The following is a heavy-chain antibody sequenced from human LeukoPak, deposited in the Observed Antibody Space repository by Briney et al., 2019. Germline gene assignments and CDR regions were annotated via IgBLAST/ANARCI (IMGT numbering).Heavy chain of an antibody. CDR2: INPNSGGT. V-gene: IGHV1-2*02. CDR1: GYTFTGYY. D-gene: IGHD2-2*01. J-gene: IGHJ4*02. Sequence: ASVKVSCXASGYTFTGYYMHWVRQAPGQGFEWMGWINPNSGGTNYAQKFQGRVTMARDTSISTAYMELSRLRSDDTAVYYCARSRSRDCSSTSCYSYGLDYWGQGTLVTVSS. CDR3: ARSRSRDCSSTSCYSYGLDY.